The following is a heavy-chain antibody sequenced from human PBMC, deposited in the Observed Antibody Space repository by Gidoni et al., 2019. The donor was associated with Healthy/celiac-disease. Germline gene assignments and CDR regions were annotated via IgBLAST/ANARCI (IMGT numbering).Heavy chain of an antibody. D-gene: IGHD4-17*01. Sequence: QLHLVESGGGVVQPGRSLRLSFAASGFPFISYGMQWVRQAPGKGLEWVAVIWDDGSNKYYADSVKGRFTISRDNSKNTLYLQRNSLRAEDKAVYYCAREGYGDPYYYYGMDVWGQGTTVTVSS. CDR3: AREGYGDPYYYYGMDV. CDR1: GFPFISYG. V-gene: IGHV3-33*01. CDR2: IWDDGSNK. J-gene: IGHJ6*02.